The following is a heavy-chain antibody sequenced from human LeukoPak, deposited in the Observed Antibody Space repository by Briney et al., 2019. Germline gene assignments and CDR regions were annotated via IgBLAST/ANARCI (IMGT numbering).Heavy chain of an antibody. V-gene: IGHV4-59*12. Sequence: SETLSLTCTVSGGSISSYYWSWIRQPPGKGLEWIGYIYYSGSTNYNPSLKSRVTISVDTSKNQFSLKLSSVAAADTAVYYCARESRGTRALDYWGQGTLVTVSS. CDR3: ARESRGTRALDY. J-gene: IGHJ4*02. CDR1: GGSISSYY. D-gene: IGHD3-16*01. CDR2: IYYSGST.